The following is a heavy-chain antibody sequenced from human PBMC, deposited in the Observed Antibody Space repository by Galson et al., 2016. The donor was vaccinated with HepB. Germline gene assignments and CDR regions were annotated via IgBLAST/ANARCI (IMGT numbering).Heavy chain of an antibody. J-gene: IGHJ4*02. V-gene: IGHV3-49*03. CDR3: TTDIPLTGGTNFAY. Sequence: SLRLSCATSGFTFGDHSLSWFRQAPGKGLEWVGFTRGKLYGGSTEYAASVKGRILISRDDSKSIAYLQMSSLKTDDTAVYYCTTDIPLTGGTNFAYWGQGTLVTVSS. CDR1: GFTFGDHS. D-gene: IGHD7-27*01. CDR2: TRGKLYGGST.